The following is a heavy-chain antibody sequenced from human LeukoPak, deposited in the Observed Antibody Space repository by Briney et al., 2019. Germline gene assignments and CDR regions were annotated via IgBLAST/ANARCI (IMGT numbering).Heavy chain of an antibody. V-gene: IGHV4-34*01. D-gene: IGHD1-26*01. CDR3: ASLWELPEAFYI. J-gene: IGHJ3*02. Sequence: PSETLSLTCGVYGGSFRRYYWTWIRQSPGTGLEWIGEINHSGITNYNPSLKSRVNMSVDTSKNQFFLKLTSVTAADTAVYYCASLWELPEAFYIWDQGTQVTVSS. CDR2: INHSGIT. CDR1: GGSFRRYY.